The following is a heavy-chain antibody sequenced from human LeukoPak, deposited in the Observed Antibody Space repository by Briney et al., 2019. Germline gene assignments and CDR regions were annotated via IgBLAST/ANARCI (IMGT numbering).Heavy chain of an antibody. CDR1: GFTFRYCS. CDR2: INSGSHFI. V-gene: IGHV3-21*01. Sequence: GGSLRLSCAGSGFTFRYCSMNWVRQAPGRGLEWISSINSGSHFIYYADSVKGRFTISRDNAQNSVYLQMNGLRAEDTAVYFCAGGSSTDSYYFDYWGQGTLVTVSS. D-gene: IGHD2-2*01. J-gene: IGHJ4*02. CDR3: AGGSSTDSYYFDY.